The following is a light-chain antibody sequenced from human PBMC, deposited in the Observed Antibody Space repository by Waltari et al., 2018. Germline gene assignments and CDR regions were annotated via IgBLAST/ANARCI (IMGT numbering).Light chain of an antibody. CDR3: QQYYAIPRT. V-gene: IGKV4-1*01. Sequence: DIVMTQSPDSLDVSLGERATINCRSSQTVLYSSNNKNYLAWYQQRPGQPPKLLIYWASTRDSGVPDRFSGSGSGTDFTLTISSLLPEDVAVYYCQQYYAIPRTFGQGTKVEIK. J-gene: IGKJ1*01. CDR1: QTVLYSSNNKNY. CDR2: WAS.